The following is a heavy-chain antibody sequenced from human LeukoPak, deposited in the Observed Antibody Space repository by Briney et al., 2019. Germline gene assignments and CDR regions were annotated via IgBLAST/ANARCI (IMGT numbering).Heavy chain of an antibody. CDR3: ARDQSGEALVAGSLPDYVPYYYYYGMDV. CDR2: IIPIFGTA. D-gene: IGHD6-19*01. V-gene: IGHV1-69*01. Sequence: GASVKVSCKASGGTFSSYAISWVRQAPGQGLEWMGGIIPIFGTANYAQKFQGRVTITADESTSTAYMELSSLRSEDTAVYYCARDQSGEALVAGSLPDYVPYYYYYGMDVWGQGTTVTVSS. J-gene: IGHJ6*02. CDR1: GGTFSSYA.